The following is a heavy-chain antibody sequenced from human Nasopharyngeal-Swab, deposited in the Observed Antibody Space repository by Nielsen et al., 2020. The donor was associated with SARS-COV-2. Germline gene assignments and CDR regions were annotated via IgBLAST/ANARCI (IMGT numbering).Heavy chain of an antibody. Sequence: SETLSLTCTVSGGSISSGDYYWSWIRQPPGKGLEWIGYIYYSGSTYYNPSLKSRVTISVDTSKNQFSLKLSSVTAADTAVYYCAGTSITIFGNWFDPWGQGTLVTVSS. J-gene: IGHJ5*02. D-gene: IGHD3-3*01. CDR2: IYYSGST. CDR1: GGSISSGDYY. CDR3: AGTSITIFGNWFDP. V-gene: IGHV4-30-4*01.